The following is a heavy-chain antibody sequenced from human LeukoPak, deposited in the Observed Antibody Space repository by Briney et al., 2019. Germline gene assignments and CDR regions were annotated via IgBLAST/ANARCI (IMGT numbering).Heavy chain of an antibody. CDR3: ARDSPAFDI. CDR2: IYYSGST. J-gene: IGHJ3*02. Sequence: SETLSLTCTVSGGSISSYYWSWIRQPPGKGLEWIGYIYYSGSTNYNPSLKSRVTISVDTSKNQFSLKLSSVTAAETAVYYCARDSPAFDIWGQGTMVTVSS. CDR1: GGSISSYY. V-gene: IGHV4-59*01.